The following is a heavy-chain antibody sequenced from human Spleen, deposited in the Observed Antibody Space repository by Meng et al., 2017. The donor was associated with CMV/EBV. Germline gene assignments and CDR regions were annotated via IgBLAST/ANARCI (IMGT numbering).Heavy chain of an antibody. J-gene: IGHJ4*02. Sequence: GESLKISCAASGFTFSGYSMSWVRQVPGKGLEWVSSISSSSDYIYYADSVKGRFTISRDNAKNSLSLQMNSLRAEDTAVYYCARDDFWTRNYFDFWGQGTLVTVSS. V-gene: IGHV3-21*01. D-gene: IGHD3-3*01. CDR3: ARDDFWTRNYFDF. CDR2: ISSSSDYI. CDR1: GFTFSGYS.